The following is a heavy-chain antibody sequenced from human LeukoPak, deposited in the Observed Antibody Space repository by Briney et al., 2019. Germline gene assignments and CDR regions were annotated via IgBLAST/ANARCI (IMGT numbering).Heavy chain of an antibody. D-gene: IGHD5-12*01. J-gene: IGHJ6*02. CDR2: ISSSSSYI. CDR3: ARSSGYDTDYGMDV. Sequence: GGSLRLSCAASGFTFSSYSMNWVRQAPGKGLEWVSSISSSSSYIYYADSVKGRFNISRDNAKNSLYLQMNSLRAENTAVYYCARSSGYDTDYGMDVWGQGTTVTVSS. CDR1: GFTFSSYS. V-gene: IGHV3-21*01.